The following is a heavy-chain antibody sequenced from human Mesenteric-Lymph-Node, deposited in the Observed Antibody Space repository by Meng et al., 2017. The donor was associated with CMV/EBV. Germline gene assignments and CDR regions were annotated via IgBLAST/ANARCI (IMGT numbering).Heavy chain of an antibody. CDR3: ARDHSYYGSGSVIGY. D-gene: IGHD3-10*01. CDR2: ISTSSNYI. Sequence: SGLTFSSYSMNWVRQAPGKGLEWVSSISTSSNYIYYADSVKGRFTISRDNAKNSLYLQMNNLRAEDTAVYYCARDHSYYGSGSVIGYWGQGTLVTVSS. CDR1: GLTFSSYS. J-gene: IGHJ4*02. V-gene: IGHV3-21*04.